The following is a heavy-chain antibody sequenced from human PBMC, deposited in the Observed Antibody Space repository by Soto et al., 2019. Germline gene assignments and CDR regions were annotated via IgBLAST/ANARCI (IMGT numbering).Heavy chain of an antibody. CDR1: GYTFTSYD. D-gene: IGHD2-15*01. V-gene: IGHV1-8*01. CDR2: MNPNSGNT. CDR3: AIVYCSGGSRRSVFAY. Sequence: ASVKVSCKASGYTFTSYDINWVRQATGQGLEWMGWMNPNSGNTGYAQKFQGRVTMTRNTSISTAYMELSSLRSEDTAVYYCAIVYCSGGSRRSVFAYSAQRTLVPVSS. J-gene: IGHJ4*02.